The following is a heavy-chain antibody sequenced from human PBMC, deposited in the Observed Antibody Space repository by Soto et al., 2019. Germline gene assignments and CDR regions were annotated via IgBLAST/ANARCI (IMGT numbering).Heavy chain of an antibody. D-gene: IGHD3-3*01. V-gene: IGHV3-7*01. J-gene: IGHJ4*02. Sequence: EVQLVESGGGLVQPGGSLRLSCAASGFAVSSFWMSWVRQAPGKGLEWVANIKRDGSEKYYVDSVKGRFTISRDNAKISLYMQMNSLRDEDTAVYYCARDYDFWSGSNSCFDYWGKGTLVTVSS. CDR3: ARDYDFWSGSNSCFDY. CDR1: GFAVSSFW. CDR2: IKRDGSEK.